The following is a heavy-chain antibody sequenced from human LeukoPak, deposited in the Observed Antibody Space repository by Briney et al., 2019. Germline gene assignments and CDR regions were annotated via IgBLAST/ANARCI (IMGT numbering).Heavy chain of an antibody. CDR1: KFTFSHYG. CDR2: ISSDGSIK. D-gene: IGHD1-26*01. V-gene: IGHV3-30*03. J-gene: IGHJ3*01. Sequence: GGSLRLSCTASKFTFSHYGMQWVRQAPGKGLEWVAVISSDGSIKVYADSVKGRFTLSRDNSINTVDLQMNRLRAEDTAVYYCARAPVGLKADAFDVWGQGTMVTVSS. CDR3: ARAPVGLKADAFDV.